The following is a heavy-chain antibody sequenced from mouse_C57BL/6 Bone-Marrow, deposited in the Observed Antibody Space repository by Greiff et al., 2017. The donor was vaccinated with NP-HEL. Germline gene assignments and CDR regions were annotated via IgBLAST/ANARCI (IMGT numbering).Heavy chain of an antibody. CDR3: ARGDY. V-gene: IGHV1-50*01. CDR2: IDPSDSST. Sequence: QVQLQQPGAELVKPGASVNLSCKASGYTFTSYWMHWVKQRPGQGLEWIGEIDPSDSSTNYNQKFKCKSTLTVDTSSSTAYMQLSSLTSEDSAVYYCARGDYWGQGTTLTVSS. CDR1: GYTFTSYW. J-gene: IGHJ2*01.